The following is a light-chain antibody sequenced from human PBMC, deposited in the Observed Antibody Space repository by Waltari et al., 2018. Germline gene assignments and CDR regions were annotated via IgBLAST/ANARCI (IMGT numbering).Light chain of an antibody. Sequence: QSALTQPASVSGSPGQSITISCPGTSSDVGFYNLFSWYQQHPGKAPDLVVYEVISRPSGVSIRFSGSKSGNTASLTISGLQAEDEADYYCCSYAGRNIWVFGGGTKLTVL. CDR2: EVI. V-gene: IGLV2-23*02. CDR1: SSDVGFYNL. CDR3: CSYAGRNIWV. J-gene: IGLJ3*02.